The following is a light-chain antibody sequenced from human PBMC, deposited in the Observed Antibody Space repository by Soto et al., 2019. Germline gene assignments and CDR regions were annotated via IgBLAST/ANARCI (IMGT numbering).Light chain of an antibody. J-gene: IGKJ1*01. Sequence: VLTQAPDTLSVSPVEIASFSFMASQAINNNVAWYQLKDGQVPRLLIYGASSRASGIPDRFSGSGSGTDFTLTISRLQPEDFAVYYCQQYASTRWTFGQGTKVDI. CDR1: QAINNN. V-gene: IGKV3-20*01. CDR2: GAS. CDR3: QQYASTRWT.